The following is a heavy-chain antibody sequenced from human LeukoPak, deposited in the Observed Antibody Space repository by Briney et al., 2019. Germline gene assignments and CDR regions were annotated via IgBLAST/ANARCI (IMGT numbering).Heavy chain of an antibody. Sequence: ASVKVSCKVSGYTFTSYGISWVRQAPGQGLEWMGWISAYNGNTNYAQKLQGRVTMTTDTSTSTAYMELRSLRSDDTAVYYCARGPPHYYDSSGYMNYWGQGTLVTVSS. CDR1: GYTFTSYG. CDR2: ISAYNGNT. J-gene: IGHJ4*02. D-gene: IGHD3-22*01. CDR3: ARGPPHYYDSSGYMNY. V-gene: IGHV1-18*01.